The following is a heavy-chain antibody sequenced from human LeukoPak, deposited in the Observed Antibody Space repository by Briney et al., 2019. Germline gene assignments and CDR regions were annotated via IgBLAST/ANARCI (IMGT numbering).Heavy chain of an antibody. CDR2: IIPIFNTA. J-gene: IGHJ3*02. CDR1: GGTFSSYV. Sequence: SVKVSCKASGGTFSSYVISWVRQAPGQGLEWMGRIIPIFNTANYAQKSQGRVTITTDESTSTAYMALSSLRSADTAVYYCARSGRSGDSMDAFDIWGQGTMVTVSS. CDR3: ARSGRSGDSMDAFDI. V-gene: IGHV1-69*05. D-gene: IGHD3-16*01.